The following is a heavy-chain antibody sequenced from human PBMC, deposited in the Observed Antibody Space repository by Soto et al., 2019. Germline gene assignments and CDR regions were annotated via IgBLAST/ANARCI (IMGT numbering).Heavy chain of an antibody. J-gene: IGHJ4*02. CDR3: AKGRYSYDSSGHDY. V-gene: IGHV3-23*01. Sequence: GVSLRLSCAASGFAFSSHAMSWVRQAPGKGLEWVSGISGSGGRTYYADSVKGRFTISRDNSKNTLDLQMNSLRAEDTAVYYCAKGRYSYDSSGHDYWGLGTLVTVSS. D-gene: IGHD3-22*01. CDR1: GFAFSSHA. CDR2: ISGSGGRT.